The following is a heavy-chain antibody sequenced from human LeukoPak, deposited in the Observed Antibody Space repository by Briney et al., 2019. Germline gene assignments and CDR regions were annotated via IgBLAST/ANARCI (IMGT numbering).Heavy chain of an antibody. Sequence: PGRSLRLSCAASGFTFSSYAMHWVRQAPGKGLEWVAVISYDGSNKYYADSVKGRFTISRDNSKNTLYLQMNSPRAEDTAVYYCARDFVDGVRGAPEDYWGQGTLVTVSS. J-gene: IGHJ4*02. D-gene: IGHD3-10*01. CDR3: ARDFVDGVRGAPEDY. CDR2: ISYDGSNK. CDR1: GFTFSSYA. V-gene: IGHV3-30-3*01.